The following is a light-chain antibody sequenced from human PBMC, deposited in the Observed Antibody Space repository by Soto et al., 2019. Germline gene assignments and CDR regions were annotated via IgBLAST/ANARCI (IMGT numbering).Light chain of an antibody. CDR2: GNS. J-gene: IGLJ3*02. CDR3: QSYDSSLSAWV. CDR1: SSNIGAGYD. Sequence: QSVLTQPPSVSGAPGQRVTISCTGNSSNIGAGYDVHWYQQLPGKAPKLLIFGNSHRPSGVPDRFFGSKSGTSASLAITGLQAEDEADYYCQSYDSSLSAWVFGGGTKVTVL. V-gene: IGLV1-40*01.